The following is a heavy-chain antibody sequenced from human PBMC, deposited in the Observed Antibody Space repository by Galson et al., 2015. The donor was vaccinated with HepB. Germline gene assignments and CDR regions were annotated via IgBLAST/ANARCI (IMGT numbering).Heavy chain of an antibody. CDR2: INPNSGGT. CDR3: ARDGQWLVEGLWYAFDI. Sequence: SVKVSCKASGYTFTGYHMHWVRQAPGQGLEWMGWINPNSGGTNYAQKSQGWVTMTRDTSISTTYMELSRLRSDDTAVYYCARDGQWLVEGLWYAFDIWGQGTMVTVSS. J-gene: IGHJ3*02. D-gene: IGHD6-19*01. CDR1: GYTFTGYH. V-gene: IGHV1-2*04.